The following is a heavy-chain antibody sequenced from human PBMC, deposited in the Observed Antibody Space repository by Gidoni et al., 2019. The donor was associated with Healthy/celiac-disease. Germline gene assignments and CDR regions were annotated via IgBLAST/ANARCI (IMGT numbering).Heavy chain of an antibody. D-gene: IGHD5-18*01. J-gene: IGHJ5*02. Sequence: EVQLVESGGGLVQPGGSLSLPCAAYGFTFSSYSMNWVRQAPGKGLEWVSYISRSSSTIYYADSVKCRFTISRDNAKNSLYLQMNSLRDEDTAVYYCARVVELWYMEGRYNWFDPWGQGTLGTVSS. CDR3: ARVVELWYMEGRYNWFDP. V-gene: IGHV3-48*02. CDR1: GFTFSSYS. CDR2: ISRSSSTI.